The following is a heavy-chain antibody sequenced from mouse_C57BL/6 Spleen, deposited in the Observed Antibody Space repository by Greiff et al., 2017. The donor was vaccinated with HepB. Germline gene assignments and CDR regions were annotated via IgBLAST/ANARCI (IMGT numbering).Heavy chain of an antibody. V-gene: IGHV1-42*01. CDR3: ARRSPLYYGSSYEDFDY. Sequence: VHVKQSGPELVKPGASVKISCKASGYSFTGYYMNWVKQSPEKSLEWIGEINPSTGGTTYNQKFKAKATLTVDKSSSTAYMQLKSLTSEDSAVYYCARRSPLYYGSSYEDFDYWGQGTTLTVSS. CDR1: GYSFTGYY. J-gene: IGHJ2*01. CDR2: INPSTGGT. D-gene: IGHD1-1*01.